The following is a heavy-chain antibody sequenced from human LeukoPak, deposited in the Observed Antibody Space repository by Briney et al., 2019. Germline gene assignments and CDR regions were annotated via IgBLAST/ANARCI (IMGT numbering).Heavy chain of an antibody. J-gene: IGHJ4*02. CDR1: GFTFSSYG. V-gene: IGHV3-30*02. CDR3: AKDRSGSYYSAFDY. Sequence: GGSLRLSCAASGFTFSSYGMYWVRQAPGKGLEWVAFIRYDGSNKYYADSVKGRFTISRDNSKNTLYLQMNSLRAEDTAVYYCAKDRSGSYYSAFDYWGQGTLVTVSS. CDR2: IRYDGSNK. D-gene: IGHD3-10*01.